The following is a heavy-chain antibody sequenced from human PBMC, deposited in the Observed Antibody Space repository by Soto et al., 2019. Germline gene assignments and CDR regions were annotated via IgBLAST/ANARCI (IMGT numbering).Heavy chain of an antibody. V-gene: IGHV1-18*01. J-gene: IGHJ4*02. D-gene: IGHD3-22*01. CDR2: ISAYNGNT. Sequence: ASVKVSCKASGYTFTSYGISWVRQAPGQGLEWMGWISAYNGNTNYAQKLQGRVTMTTDTSTSTAYMELRSLRSDDTAVYYCARAYYYDSSRYSAVAYWGQGTLVTVSS. CDR1: GYTFTSYG. CDR3: ARAYYYDSSRYSAVAY.